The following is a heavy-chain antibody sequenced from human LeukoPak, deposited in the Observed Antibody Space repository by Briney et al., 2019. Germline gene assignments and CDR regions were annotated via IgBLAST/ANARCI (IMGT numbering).Heavy chain of an antibody. D-gene: IGHD3-22*01. CDR1: GGSISNYY. Sequence: SETLSLTCTVSGGSISNYYWSWIRRPPGKGLEWIGYIYYSGSTNYNPSLKSRVTMSVDTSKNQFSLKLSSVTAADSAVYYCARDYYDSSGYPHAFDIWRQGTMVTVSS. CDR2: IYYSGST. CDR3: ARDYYDSSGYPHAFDI. V-gene: IGHV4-59*01. J-gene: IGHJ3*02.